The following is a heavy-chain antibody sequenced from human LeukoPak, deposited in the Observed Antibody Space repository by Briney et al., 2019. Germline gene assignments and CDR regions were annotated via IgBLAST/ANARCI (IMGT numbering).Heavy chain of an antibody. CDR1: GYTSIDYY. D-gene: IGHD2-2*01. CDR2: INPNSGAT. V-gene: IGHV1-2*02. J-gene: IGHJ4*02. CDR3: ARVKKLMPEFEF. Sequence: ASVKVSCKSSGYTSIDYYIHWVRQAPGQGLEWMGWINPNSGATKYAQKFQGRVSMTRDTSINTAYMDLTNLRSDDTAIFYCARVKKLMPEFEFWGQGTLVTVSS.